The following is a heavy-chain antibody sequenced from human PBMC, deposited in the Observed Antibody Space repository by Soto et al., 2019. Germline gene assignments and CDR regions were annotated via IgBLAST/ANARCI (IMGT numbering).Heavy chain of an antibody. CDR2: IYSGGSA. CDR3: ARGEEWGWRHYFDL. V-gene: IGHV3-53*01. J-gene: IGHJ4*02. CDR1: GFSASATY. D-gene: IGHD3-3*01. Sequence: EVQLVESGGDLILPGESLRLSCAASGFSASATYMSWVRQAPGKGLEWVSVIYSGGSASYADSVKGRFTISRDNSKNTVYLQMNNMRADDTGVYYCARGEEWGWRHYFDLWGQGTPVTVSS.